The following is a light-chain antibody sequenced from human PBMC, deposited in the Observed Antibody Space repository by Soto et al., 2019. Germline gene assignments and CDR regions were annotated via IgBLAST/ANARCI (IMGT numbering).Light chain of an antibody. Sequence: EIGLTQSSGPLVLYPGERGSLXCRASQSVISTYWAWYQPKPSQVPMLLIFGASNRDPDITERFTGSGYGIDFNLTIRMLEPDDFAMYECQQYGKSPFFGQGTRLEIK. CDR2: GAS. J-gene: IGKJ5*01. CDR3: QQYGKSPF. V-gene: IGKV3-20*01. CDR1: QSVISTY.